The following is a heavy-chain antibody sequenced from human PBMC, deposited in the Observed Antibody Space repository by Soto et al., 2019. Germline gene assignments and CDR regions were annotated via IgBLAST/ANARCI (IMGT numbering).Heavy chain of an antibody. Sequence: SETLSLTCTVSGGSISSSSYYWGWIRQPPGKGLEWIGSIYYSGSTYYDPSLKSRVTISVDTSKNQFSLKLSSVTAADTAVYYCASPVYDYVWGSYRFFDYWGQGTLVTVSS. CDR2: IYYSGST. V-gene: IGHV4-39*01. CDR3: ASPVYDYVWGSYRFFDY. D-gene: IGHD3-16*02. CDR1: GGSISSSSYY. J-gene: IGHJ4*02.